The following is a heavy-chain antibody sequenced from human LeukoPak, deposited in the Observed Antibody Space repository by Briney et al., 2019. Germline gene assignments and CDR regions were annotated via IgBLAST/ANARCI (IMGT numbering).Heavy chain of an antibody. Sequence: GGSLRLSCAASGFTFSSYWMHWVRQAPGKGLVWVPRINRDGTSTSYADSVKGRFTISRDNTKNTLYLQMNSLRAEDTAVYYCALEIAAFDYWGQGTLVTVSS. D-gene: IGHD2-15*01. J-gene: IGHJ4*02. V-gene: IGHV3-74*01. CDR1: GFTFSSYW. CDR2: INRDGTST. CDR3: ALEIAAFDY.